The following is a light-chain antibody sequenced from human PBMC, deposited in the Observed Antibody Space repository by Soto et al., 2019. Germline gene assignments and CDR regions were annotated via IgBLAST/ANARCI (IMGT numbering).Light chain of an antibody. V-gene: IGKV1-8*01. CDR1: QDIHNY. CDR3: QHYYNYPWT. CDR2: AAS. J-gene: IGKJ1*01. Sequence: AVLLTQSTSSFSASTGDRATITCRASQDIHNYLAWYQQVPGKAPKLLLYAASILQTGVPSRFSGSGSVTDFTLTIDGLQSEDFATYFCQHYYNYPWTFGQGTTVE.